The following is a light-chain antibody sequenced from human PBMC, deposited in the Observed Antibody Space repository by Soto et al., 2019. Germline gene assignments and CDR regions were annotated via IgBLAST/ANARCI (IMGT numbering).Light chain of an antibody. CDR1: SSDVGGYNY. CDR2: EVN. V-gene: IGLV2-8*01. J-gene: IGLJ1*01. Sequence: QSVLTQPPSASGSPGQSVTISCTGTSSDVGGYNYVSWYQQHPGQAPKLIIYEVNKRPSGVPDRFSGSKSGNTASLTVSGLHDEDEADYYWSSYAGGPFVFGTGTKLTVL. CDR3: SSYAGGPFV.